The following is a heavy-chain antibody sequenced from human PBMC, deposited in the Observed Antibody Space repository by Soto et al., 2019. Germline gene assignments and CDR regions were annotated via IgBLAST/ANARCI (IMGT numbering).Heavy chain of an antibody. Sequence: EVELLESGGDLVQPGGSLRLSCAASGFTFSSYAINWVRQAPGKGLEWVSAIGIYANTYYAGSVKGRFTISRDDSKNTVYLQLNSLRVDDTAVYYCAKESTVGSPGDYFDSWGQGTLVTVSS. CDR1: GFTFSSYA. J-gene: IGHJ4*02. V-gene: IGHV3-23*01. CDR2: IGIYANT. D-gene: IGHD1-26*01. CDR3: AKESTVGSPGDYFDS.